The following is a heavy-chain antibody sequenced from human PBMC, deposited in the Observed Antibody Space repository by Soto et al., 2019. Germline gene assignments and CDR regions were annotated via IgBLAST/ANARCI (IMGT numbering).Heavy chain of an antibody. D-gene: IGHD3-22*01. CDR3: ARDGGDYYDSSGYYKDAFDI. Sequence: SETLSLTCTVSGGSISSYYWSWIRQPPGKGLEWIGYIYYSGSTNYNPSLKSRVTISVDTSKNQFSLKLSSVTAADTAVYYCARDGGDYYDSSGYYKDAFDIWGQGRIVTVSS. V-gene: IGHV4-59*01. J-gene: IGHJ3*02. CDR1: GGSISSYY. CDR2: IYYSGST.